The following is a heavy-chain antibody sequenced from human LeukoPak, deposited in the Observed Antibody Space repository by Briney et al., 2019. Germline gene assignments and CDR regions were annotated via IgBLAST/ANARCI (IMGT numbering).Heavy chain of an antibody. D-gene: IGHD3-3*01. CDR1: GGSISSYY. V-gene: IGHV4-59*01. CDR2: IYYSGST. Sequence: PSESRSLTCTVSGGSISSYYWSWIRQHPGKGLEWIGYIYYSGSTNYNPSLKSRVTISVDTSKNQFSLKLSSVTAADTAVYYCAREFDDFWSGPQFFDYWGQGTLVTVSS. CDR3: AREFDDFWSGPQFFDY. J-gene: IGHJ4*02.